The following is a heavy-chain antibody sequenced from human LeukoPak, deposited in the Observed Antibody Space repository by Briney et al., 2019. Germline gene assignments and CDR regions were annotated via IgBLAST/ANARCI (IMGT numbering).Heavy chain of an antibody. D-gene: IGHD6-6*01. Sequence: GEFLKISCKASGYSFTTYWIGWVRQMPGKGLEWMGIIYPGDSDTTYSPSFQGQVTISADKSISTAYLQWSSLKASDTAIYYCARTYSSSSASDYWGQGTLVTVSS. CDR3: ARTYSSSSASDY. CDR2: IYPGDSDT. J-gene: IGHJ4*02. CDR1: GYSFTTYW. V-gene: IGHV5-51*01.